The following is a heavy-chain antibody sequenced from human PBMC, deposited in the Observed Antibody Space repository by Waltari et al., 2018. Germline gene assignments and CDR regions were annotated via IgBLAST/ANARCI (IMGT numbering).Heavy chain of an antibody. CDR2: IYYSGST. CDR3: STVVAATPGDYYYYMDV. J-gene: IGHJ6*03. D-gene: IGHD2-15*01. Sequence: QLQLQESGPGLVKPSETLSLTCTVSGGSISSSSYYWGWIRQPPGKGLEWIGSIYYSGSTVDNPSLKSRVTISVDTSKNQFSLKLSSVTAADTAVYYCSTVVAATPGDYYYYMDVWGKGTTVTISS. V-gene: IGHV4-39*07. CDR1: GGSISSSSYY.